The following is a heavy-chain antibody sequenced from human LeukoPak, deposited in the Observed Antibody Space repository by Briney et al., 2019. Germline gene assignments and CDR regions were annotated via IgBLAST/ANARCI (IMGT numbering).Heavy chain of an antibody. CDR1: GFTVSSNY. J-gene: IGHJ4*02. Sequence: GGSLRLSCAASGFTVSSNYMSWVRQAPGKGLEWVSVIYSGGSTYYADSVKGRFTISRDNSKNTLYLQMNSLRAEDTAVYYCAKHNYYDSSGYAYYFDYWGQGTLVTVSS. CDR2: IYSGGST. D-gene: IGHD3-22*01. V-gene: IGHV3-66*04. CDR3: AKHNYYDSSGYAYYFDY.